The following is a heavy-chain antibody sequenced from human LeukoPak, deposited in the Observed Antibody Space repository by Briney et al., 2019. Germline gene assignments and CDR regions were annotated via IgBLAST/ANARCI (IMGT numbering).Heavy chain of an antibody. CDR1: GGSISSHY. Sequence: SETLSLTCTVSGGSISSHYWSWIRQPPGKGLEWIGYIYYSGSTNYNPSLKSRVTISVDTSKNQFSLRLSSVTAADTAVYYCARDQGYYFDYWGQGTLVTVSS. J-gene: IGHJ4*02. CDR2: IYYSGST. V-gene: IGHV4-59*11. CDR3: ARDQGYYFDY.